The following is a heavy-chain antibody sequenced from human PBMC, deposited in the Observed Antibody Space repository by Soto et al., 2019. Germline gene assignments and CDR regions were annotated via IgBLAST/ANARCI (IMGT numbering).Heavy chain of an antibody. V-gene: IGHV5-10-1*01. J-gene: IGHJ3*01. D-gene: IGHD2-15*01. CDR1: GYKFTTFW. CDR3: ARPASGGSRDSFDV. CDR2: IDPTDSFS. Sequence: GESLKISCKAPGYKFTTFWLNWVRQTPGKGLEWLGRIDPTDSFSNYSPPFEGHITISVDRSISTAYLQWNSLQASDTAIYYCARPASGGSRDSFDVWGQGTTVTVSS.